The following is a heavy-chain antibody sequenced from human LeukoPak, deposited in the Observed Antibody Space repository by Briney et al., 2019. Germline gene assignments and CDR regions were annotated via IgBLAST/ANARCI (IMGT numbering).Heavy chain of an antibody. D-gene: IGHD2-2*01. V-gene: IGHV4-59*01. CDR3: ARAEGYCSSTSCSNWFDP. CDR1: GGSISSYY. J-gene: IGHJ5*02. Sequence: PSETLSLTCTVSGGSISSYYWSWIRQPPGKGLEWIGYIYYSGSTNYNPSLKSRVTISVDTSKNQFSLKLSSVTAADTAVYYCARAEGYCSSTSCSNWFDPWGQGTLVTVSS. CDR2: IYYSGST.